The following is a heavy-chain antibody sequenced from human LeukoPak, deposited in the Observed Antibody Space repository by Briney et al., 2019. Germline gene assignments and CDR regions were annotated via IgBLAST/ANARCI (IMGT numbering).Heavy chain of an antibody. CDR3: ARGADYYYGMDV. CDR2: IIPIFGTA. Sequence: SVKVSCKASGGTCSSYAISWVRQAPGQGLEWMGGIIPIFGTANYAQKFQGRVTITADESTSTAYMELSSLRSEDTAVYYCARGADYYYGMDVWGKGTTVTVSS. J-gene: IGHJ6*04. CDR1: GGTCSSYA. V-gene: IGHV1-69*13.